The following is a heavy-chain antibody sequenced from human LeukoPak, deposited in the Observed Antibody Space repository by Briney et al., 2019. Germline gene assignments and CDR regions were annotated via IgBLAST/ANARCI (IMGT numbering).Heavy chain of an antibody. D-gene: IGHD3-10*01. Sequence: GGSLRLSCAASGFTFSSYSMNWVRQAPGKGLEWVSYISSSSSTIYYADSAKGRFTISRDNAKNSLYLQMNSLRDEDTAVYYCARKEIASGSYYSPLNYWGQGTLVTVSS. CDR2: ISSSSSTI. V-gene: IGHV3-48*02. J-gene: IGHJ4*02. CDR3: ARKEIASGSYYSPLNY. CDR1: GFTFSSYS.